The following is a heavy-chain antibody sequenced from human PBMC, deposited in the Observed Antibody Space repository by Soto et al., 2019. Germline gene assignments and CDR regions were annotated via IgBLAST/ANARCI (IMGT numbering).Heavy chain of an antibody. CDR2: ITNDSGIK. V-gene: IGHV3-48*02. Sequence: GGSLRLSCEASGFTFSSYSMNWVRHAPGKGLEWVSYITNDSGIKSYADSVKGRYDISRDNAEKSVYLQMNSLRDEDTAVYYCARVYSSGWYFDYWGQGTLVTVSS. J-gene: IGHJ4*02. CDR1: GFTFSSYS. D-gene: IGHD6-19*01. CDR3: ARVYSSGWYFDY.